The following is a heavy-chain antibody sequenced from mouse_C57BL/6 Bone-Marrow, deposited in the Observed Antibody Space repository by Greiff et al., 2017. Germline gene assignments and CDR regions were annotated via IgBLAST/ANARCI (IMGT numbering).Heavy chain of an antibody. Sequence: QVQLQQSGAELVRPGASVTLSCKASGYTFTDYEMHWVKQTPVHGLEWIGAIDPEPGGTDYNQKFKGKAILTADKSSSTAYLELRSLTSEDSAVYYCTHIYYGCDVFAYWGQGTLVTVSA. CDR1: GYTFTDYE. D-gene: IGHD2-2*01. V-gene: IGHV1-15*01. CDR2: IDPEPGGT. CDR3: THIYYGCDVFAY. J-gene: IGHJ3*01.